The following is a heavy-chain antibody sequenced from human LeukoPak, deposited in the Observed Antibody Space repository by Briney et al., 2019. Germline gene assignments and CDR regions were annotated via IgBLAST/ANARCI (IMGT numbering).Heavy chain of an antibody. Sequence: PGGSLRLSCAVSGFTFSRYEMNWVRQAPGKGLEGVSYISSSGTYIYYADSVKGRFTISRDNAKNSLYLQMNSLRAEDTGVYYCARGRGVVATTTQGDWGQGTLVTVSS. J-gene: IGHJ4*02. CDR2: ISSSGTYI. CDR3: ARGRGVVATTTQGD. V-gene: IGHV3-48*03. CDR1: GFTFSRYE. D-gene: IGHD1-26*01.